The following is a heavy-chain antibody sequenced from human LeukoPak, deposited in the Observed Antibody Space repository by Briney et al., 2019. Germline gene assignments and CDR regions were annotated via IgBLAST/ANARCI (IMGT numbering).Heavy chain of an antibody. Sequence: SGGSLRLSCAASGFTFSTYDMNWVRQAPGKGLEWVSSINTRGSYIQYADSVKGRFTISRDNAKNSLYLQMISLRADDTAVYYCARGPSSGFDSWGQGALVTVSS. V-gene: IGHV3-21*01. CDR2: INTRGSYI. D-gene: IGHD3-10*01. CDR3: ARGPSSGFDS. CDR1: GFTFSTYD. J-gene: IGHJ4*02.